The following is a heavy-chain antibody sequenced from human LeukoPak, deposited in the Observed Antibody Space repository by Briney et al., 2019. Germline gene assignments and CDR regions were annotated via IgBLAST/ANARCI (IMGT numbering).Heavy chain of an antibody. CDR1: GYTFTDYF. Sequence: ASVNVSCKASGYTFTDYFIHWVRQAPGQRLEWMAWINPYSGGTGSARKFQNRLPLTRDTSIDTTYVDLSSLTSDDTAVYYCVRARRCQFFKRGFGYWGQGSLITVSS. CDR3: VRARRCQFFKRGFGY. J-gene: IGHJ4*02. V-gene: IGHV1-2*02. D-gene: IGHD3-3*01. CDR2: INPYSGGT.